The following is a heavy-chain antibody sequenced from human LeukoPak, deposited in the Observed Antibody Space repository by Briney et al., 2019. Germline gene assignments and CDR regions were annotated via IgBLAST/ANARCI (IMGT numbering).Heavy chain of an antibody. CDR3: ATWDPVVTHAFDI. D-gene: IGHD4-23*01. J-gene: IGHJ3*02. Sequence: GGSLRLSCAASGFTFSSYIMSWVRQAPGKGLEWVSTISGSGGGTYYADSVKGRFTISRDNSKNTLYLQMNSLRAEDTAVYYCATWDPVVTHAFDISGQGTMVTVSS. CDR1: GFTFSSYI. V-gene: IGHV3-23*01. CDR2: ISGSGGGT.